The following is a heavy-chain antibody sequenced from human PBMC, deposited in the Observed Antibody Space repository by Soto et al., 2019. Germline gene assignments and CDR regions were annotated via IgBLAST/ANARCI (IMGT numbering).Heavy chain of an antibody. Sequence: QVTLKESGPVLVKPTETLTLTCTVSGFSLSNARMGVSWIRQPPGKALEWLAHIFSNDETSYSTSLKSRLTISKDTSKSQVVLTMTNIDPVDTATYYCARIRSYYYYDSSGYYAPPDYWGQGTLVTVSS. CDR3: ARIRSYYYYDSSGYYAPPDY. CDR2: IFSNDET. J-gene: IGHJ4*02. D-gene: IGHD3-22*01. V-gene: IGHV2-26*01. CDR1: GFSLSNARMG.